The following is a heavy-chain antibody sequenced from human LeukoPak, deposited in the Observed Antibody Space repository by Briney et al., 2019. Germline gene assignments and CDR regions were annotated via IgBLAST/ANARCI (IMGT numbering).Heavy chain of an antibody. Sequence: GASVKVSCKASGYTFTSYAMNWVRQAPGQGLEWMGWINTNTGNPTYAQGFTGRFVFSLDTSVSTAYLQISSLKAEDTAVYYCARGGVLWFGGYYYYYYMDVWGKGTTVTVSS. J-gene: IGHJ6*03. CDR3: ARGGVLWFGGYYYYYYMDV. CDR1: GYTFTSYA. CDR2: INTNTGNP. V-gene: IGHV7-4-1*02. D-gene: IGHD3-10*01.